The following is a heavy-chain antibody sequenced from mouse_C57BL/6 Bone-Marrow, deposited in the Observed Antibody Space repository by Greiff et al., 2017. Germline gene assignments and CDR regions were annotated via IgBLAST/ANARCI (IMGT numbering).Heavy chain of an antibody. Sequence: EVQLQHSLPALFPPLAPFTISFNSSFYSFTGYFMNWVKQSHGKSLEWIGRINPYNGDTFYNQKFKGKATLTVDKSSSTAHMELLSLTSEDFAVYYCARGRYYYGSYYFDYWGQGTTLTVSS. D-gene: IGHD1-1*01. V-gene: IGHV1-37*01. CDR2: INPYNGDT. J-gene: IGHJ2*01. CDR3: ARGRYYYGSYYFDY. CDR1: FYSFTGYF.